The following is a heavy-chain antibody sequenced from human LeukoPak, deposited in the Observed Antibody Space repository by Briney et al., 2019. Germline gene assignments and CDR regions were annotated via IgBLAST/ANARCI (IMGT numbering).Heavy chain of an antibody. Sequence: GGSLRLSCAASGFTFSTYAMTWVRQAPGKGLEWVSGISGSGVTTYYADSVKGRFTISRDNSKNTLYVQMNSLRDEDTAVYYCARDPAAGYWYFDLWGRGTLVTVSS. V-gene: IGHV3-23*01. CDR3: ARDPAAGYWYFDL. D-gene: IGHD6-13*01. CDR1: GFTFSTYA. J-gene: IGHJ2*01. CDR2: ISGSGVTT.